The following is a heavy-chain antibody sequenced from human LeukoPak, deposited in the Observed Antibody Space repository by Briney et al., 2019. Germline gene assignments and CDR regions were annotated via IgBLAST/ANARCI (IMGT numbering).Heavy chain of an antibody. J-gene: IGHJ4*02. CDR1: GFTFSNYW. CDR3: VRDGGVSGYDLLDY. Sequence: GGSLRLSCAASGFTFSNYWMTWVRQAPGKGLEWVAHINQDGSEEHYMDSVKARFTIPRDNAKNSLSLQMNSLRAEGTAVYYCVRDGGVSGYDLLDYWGRGTLVTVSS. CDR2: INQDGSEE. D-gene: IGHD5-12*01. V-gene: IGHV3-7*01.